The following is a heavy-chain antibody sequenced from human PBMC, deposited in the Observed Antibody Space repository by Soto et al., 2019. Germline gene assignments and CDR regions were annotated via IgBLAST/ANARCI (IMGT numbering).Heavy chain of an antibody. CDR1: GGTFRNYP. CDR2: ILPIIDIP. D-gene: IGHD2-2*01. Sequence: QVQLVQSGAEVKKPGSSVKVSCKASGGTFRNYPINWVRQAPGQGLEWMGSILPIIDIPDYAQNFQARLTITADKSTSTAYMDLSSLRSEDTAMYYGARGPLVVLNYFDSWGQGTLVTVSS. CDR3: ARGPLVVLNYFDS. V-gene: IGHV1-69*02. J-gene: IGHJ4*02.